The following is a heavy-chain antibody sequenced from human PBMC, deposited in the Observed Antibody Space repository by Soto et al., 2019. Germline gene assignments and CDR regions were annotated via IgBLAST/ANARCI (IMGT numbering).Heavy chain of an antibody. CDR1: GFTFSSYG. J-gene: IGHJ5*02. CDR3: ANDYSSSCVCWFDP. Sequence: QVQLVESGGGVVQPGRSLRLSCAASGFTFSSYGMHWVRQAPGKGLEWVAVISYDGSNKYYADSVKGRFTISSDNSKNTLYLQMNSMRAEDTAVYYCANDYSSSCVCWFDPWGQGTLVTVSS. D-gene: IGHD6-13*01. V-gene: IGHV3-30*18. CDR2: ISYDGSNK.